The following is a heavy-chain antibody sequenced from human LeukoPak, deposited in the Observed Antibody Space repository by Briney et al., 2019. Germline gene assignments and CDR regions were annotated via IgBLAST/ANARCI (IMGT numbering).Heavy chain of an antibody. Sequence: GGSLRLSCAASGFTFSSYWMIWVRQAPGKGLEGVANIKQDGSEKYYVDSVKGRFTISRDNAKNSLYLQMNSLRAEDTAVYYCARDRITMVRGVNPPDYYYGMDVWGQGTTVTVSS. D-gene: IGHD3-10*01. CDR3: ARDRITMVRGVNPPDYYYGMDV. CDR2: IKQDGSEK. CDR1: GFTFSSYW. V-gene: IGHV3-7*01. J-gene: IGHJ6*02.